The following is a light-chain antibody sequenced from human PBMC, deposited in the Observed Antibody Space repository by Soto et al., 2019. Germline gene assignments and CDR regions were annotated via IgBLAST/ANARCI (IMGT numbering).Light chain of an antibody. CDR1: RSDVGSYNL. CDR2: EGS. Sequence: QSVLTQPASVSGCPGQSITISCTGTRSDVGSYNLVSWYQQHPGKAPKLMVYEGSKRPSGVSNRFSGSKSGNTASLTISGLQAEDEADYYCCSFAGSSTVVFGGGTKLTVL. CDR3: CSFAGSSTVV. V-gene: IGLV2-23*01. J-gene: IGLJ2*01.